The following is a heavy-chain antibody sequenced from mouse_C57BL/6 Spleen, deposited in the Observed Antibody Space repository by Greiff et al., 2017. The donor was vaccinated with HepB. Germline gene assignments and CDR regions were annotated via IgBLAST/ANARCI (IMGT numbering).Heavy chain of an antibody. D-gene: IGHD2-4*01. Sequence: QVQLQQSGPELVKPGASVKISCKASGYAFSSSWMNWVKQRPGKGLEWIGRIYPGDGDTNYNGKFKGKATLTADKSSSTAYMQLSSLTSEDSAVYFCAREGEGYDYDEGWFAYWGQGTLVTVSA. J-gene: IGHJ3*01. V-gene: IGHV1-82*01. CDR3: AREGEGYDYDEGWFAY. CDR1: GYAFSSSW. CDR2: IYPGDGDT.